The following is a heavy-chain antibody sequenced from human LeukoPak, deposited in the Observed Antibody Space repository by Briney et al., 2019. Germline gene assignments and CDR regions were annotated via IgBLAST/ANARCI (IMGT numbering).Heavy chain of an antibody. CDR1: GYTFTSYG. V-gene: IGHV1-18*01. CDR3: ARVRAAAGMYYFDY. CDR2: TSPHNGDT. D-gene: IGHD6-13*01. J-gene: IGHJ4*02. Sequence: ASVKVSCKASGYTFTSYGISWVRQAPGQGLEWMGWTSPHNGDTNYAQKLQGRVTMTTDTSTSTAYMELRSLRSDDTAVYYCARVRAAAGMYYFDYWGQGTLVAVSS.